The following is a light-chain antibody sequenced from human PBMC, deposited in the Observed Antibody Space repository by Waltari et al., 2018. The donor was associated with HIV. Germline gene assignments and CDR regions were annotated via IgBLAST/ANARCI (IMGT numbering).Light chain of an antibody. CDR1: QTVRSS. J-gene: IGKJ1*01. Sequence: DIQITQSPPSLSASVGQRVTITCRASQTVRSSLAWYQQRPGKAPKSLVYSASKLQTEVPSRFSAGGSGTNFSLTISSLKPEDFATYICQQYYTFPRTFGRGTRVDMK. CDR2: SAS. V-gene: IGKV1D-16*01. CDR3: QQYYTFPRT.